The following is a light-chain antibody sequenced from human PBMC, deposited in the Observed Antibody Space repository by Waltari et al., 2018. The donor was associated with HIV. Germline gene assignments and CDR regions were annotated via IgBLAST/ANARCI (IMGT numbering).Light chain of an antibody. V-gene: IGKV1-39*01. Sequence: DILMTLSPSSLTASVGDRRTITYRSSQGVSNSLNWYQHKPGKAPKLLIYAASSLQNEVPSRFSGSGSGTEFTLTVNSLQPEDFATFYCQQTYRAPQTFGPGTRLENK. CDR1: QGVSNS. CDR3: QQTYRAPQT. J-gene: IGKJ5*01. CDR2: AAS.